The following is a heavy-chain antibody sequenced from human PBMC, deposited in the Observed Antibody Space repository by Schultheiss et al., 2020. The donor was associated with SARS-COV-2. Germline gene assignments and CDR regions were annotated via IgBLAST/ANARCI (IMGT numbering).Heavy chain of an antibody. Sequence: GGSLRLSCAASGFTFSDHYMDWVRQAPGKGLEWVGRTRNKANSYTTEYAASVKGRFTISRDNAKNSLYLQMNSLRDEDTAVYYCARDPDSSPPWDGMDVWGQGTTVTVSS. V-gene: IGHV3-72*01. D-gene: IGHD3-22*01. J-gene: IGHJ6*02. CDR3: ARDPDSSPPWDGMDV. CDR2: TRNKANSYTT. CDR1: GFTFSDHY.